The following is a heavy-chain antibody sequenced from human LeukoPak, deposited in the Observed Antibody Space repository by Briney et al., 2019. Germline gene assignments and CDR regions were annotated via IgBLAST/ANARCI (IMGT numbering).Heavy chain of an antibody. J-gene: IGHJ4*02. CDR3: AREDWTYGFFDY. CDR1: GGSLRSHY. V-gene: IGHV4-59*11. CDR2: IYFTETS. Sequence: PSETLSLTCTVSGGSLRSHYWSWIRQTPGKGLEWIGYIYFTETSDYNPSLRSRVTISIDTSKNQFSLKLSSVTAADTAVYYCAREDWTYGFFDYWGQGTMVTVSS. D-gene: IGHD3/OR15-3a*01.